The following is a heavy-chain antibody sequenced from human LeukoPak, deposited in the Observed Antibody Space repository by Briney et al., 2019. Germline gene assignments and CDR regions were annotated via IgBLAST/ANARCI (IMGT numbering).Heavy chain of an antibody. Sequence: SETLSLTCAVYGGSFSGYYWSWIRQPPGKGLEWIGEINHSGSTNYNPSLKSRVTISVDTSKNQFSLKLSSVTAADTAVYYCARVKYYYGSGSYLLDYWGQGTPVTVSS. D-gene: IGHD3-10*01. V-gene: IGHV4-34*01. CDR1: GGSFSGYY. CDR2: INHSGST. J-gene: IGHJ4*02. CDR3: ARVKYYYGSGSYLLDY.